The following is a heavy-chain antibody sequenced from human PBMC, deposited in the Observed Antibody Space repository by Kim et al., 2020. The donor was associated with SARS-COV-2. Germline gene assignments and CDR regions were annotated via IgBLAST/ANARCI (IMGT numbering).Heavy chain of an antibody. V-gene: IGHV3-23*01. D-gene: IGHD4-17*01. CDR3: AKSAVTTIDY. Sequence: NADPVKGRFTISRDNARNTVFLQMHSLRVDESAVYYCAKSAVTTIDYWGQGTLVTVSS. J-gene: IGHJ4*02.